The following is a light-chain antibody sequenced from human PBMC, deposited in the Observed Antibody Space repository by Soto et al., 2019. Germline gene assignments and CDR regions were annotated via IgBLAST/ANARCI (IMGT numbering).Light chain of an antibody. V-gene: IGKV3-20*01. CDR2: DAS. Sequence: EIVLTQSPATLSLSPGERATLSYRASQSVSSYLAWYQQKPGQAPRLLIYDASNRAAGIPDRFSGSGSGTDFTLTISRLEPEDFAVYYCHQFGSSPLAFTFGQGTKLEI. J-gene: IGKJ2*01. CDR3: HQFGSSPLAFT. CDR1: QSVSSY.